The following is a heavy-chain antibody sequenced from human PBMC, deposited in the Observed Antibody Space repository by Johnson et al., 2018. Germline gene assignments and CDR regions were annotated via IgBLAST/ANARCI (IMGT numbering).Heavy chain of an antibody. V-gene: IGHV3-30*04. Sequence: QVQLVQSGGRVVQPGRSLRLSCSASGFTFSSYAMHWVRQAPGKGLEWVAVISYDGSNKYYADSVKGRFTISRDNSKNTLYLQMNSLRAEDTAVYYCAKEDGGSDYRYFQHWGQGTLVTVSS. CDR2: ISYDGSNK. CDR3: AKEDGGSDYRYFQH. J-gene: IGHJ1*01. CDR1: GFTFSSYA. D-gene: IGHD1-26*01.